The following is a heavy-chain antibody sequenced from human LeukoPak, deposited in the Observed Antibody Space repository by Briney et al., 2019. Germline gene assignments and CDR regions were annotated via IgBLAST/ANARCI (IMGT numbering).Heavy chain of an antibody. CDR3: ARGEMATIEDAFDI. CDR1: GYTFTSYG. D-gene: IGHD5-24*01. J-gene: IGHJ3*02. V-gene: IGHV1-18*01. Sequence: ASVKVSCKASGYTFTSYGISWVRQAPGQGLEWMGWISAYNGNTNYAQKLQGRVTMTTDTSTSTAYMELSRLRSDDTAVYYCARGEMATIEDAFDIWGQGTMVTVSS. CDR2: ISAYNGNT.